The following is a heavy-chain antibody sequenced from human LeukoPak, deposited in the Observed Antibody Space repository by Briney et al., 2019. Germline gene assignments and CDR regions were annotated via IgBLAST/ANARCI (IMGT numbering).Heavy chain of an antibody. CDR2: ISYDGSNK. CDR1: GFTFSSYA. V-gene: IGHV3-30-3*01. Sequence: GGSLRLSCSASGFTFSSYAMHWVRQAPGKGLEWVAVISYDGSNKYYADSVKGRFTISRDNSKNTLYLQMNSLRAEDTAVYYCARDEGYYFDCWGQGTLVTVSS. CDR3: ARDEGYYFDC. J-gene: IGHJ4*02.